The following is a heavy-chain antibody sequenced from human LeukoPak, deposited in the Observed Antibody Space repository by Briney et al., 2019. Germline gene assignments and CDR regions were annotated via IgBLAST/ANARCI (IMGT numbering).Heavy chain of an antibody. D-gene: IGHD3-22*01. V-gene: IGHV1-2*06. Sequence: ASVKVSCKASGYTFTGYYMHWVRQAPGLGLEWMGRINPNSGGTNYAQKFQGRVTMTRDTSISTAYMELSRLRSDDTAVYYCARSSYYDSSGYNDYWGQGTLVTVSS. CDR1: GYTFTGYY. CDR2: INPNSGGT. J-gene: IGHJ4*02. CDR3: ARSSYYDSSGYNDY.